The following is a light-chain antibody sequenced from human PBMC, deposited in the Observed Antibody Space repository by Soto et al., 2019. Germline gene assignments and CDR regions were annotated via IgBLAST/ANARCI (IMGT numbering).Light chain of an antibody. CDR2: GNT. J-gene: IGLJ3*02. CDR1: SSNIGAGSD. CDR3: QSYDSGLSASV. Sequence: QSVLTQPPSVSGAPGQRVTISCTGGSSNIGAGSDVHWYQHLPGTAPKLLIYGNTNRPSGVPDRFSGSKSGTSASLAITGLQAEDEADYYCQSYDSGLSASVFGGGTQLTVL. V-gene: IGLV1-40*01.